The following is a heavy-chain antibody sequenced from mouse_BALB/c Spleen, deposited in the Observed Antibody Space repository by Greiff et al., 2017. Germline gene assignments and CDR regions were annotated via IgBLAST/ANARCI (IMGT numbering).Heavy chain of an antibody. Sequence: EVKVEESGGGLVQPGGSMKLSCVASGFTFSNYWMNWVRQSPEKGLEWVAEIRLKSNNYATHYAESVKGRFTISRDDSKSSVYLQMNNLRAEDTGIYYCTRRDHYYGTFAYWGQGTLVTVSA. CDR3: TRRDHYYGTFAY. D-gene: IGHD1-2*01. J-gene: IGHJ3*01. CDR2: IRLKSNNYAT. V-gene: IGHV6-6*02. CDR1: GFTFSNYW.